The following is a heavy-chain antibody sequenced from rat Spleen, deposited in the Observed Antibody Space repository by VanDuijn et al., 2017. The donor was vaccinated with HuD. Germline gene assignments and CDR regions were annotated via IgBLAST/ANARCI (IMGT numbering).Heavy chain of an antibody. D-gene: IGHD1-2*01. J-gene: IGHJ4*01. V-gene: IGHV5-25*01. Sequence: EVQLVESGGGLVQPGRSMKLSCAASGFTFSNYYMAWVRQAPTKGLEWVASISTGGGNTYYRDSVKGRFTISRDNAKSTLYLQMDSLRYEDTATYYCARWGYSIPLDVMDAWGQGASVTVSS. CDR3: ARWGYSIPLDVMDA. CDR1: GFTFSNYY. CDR2: ISTGGGNT.